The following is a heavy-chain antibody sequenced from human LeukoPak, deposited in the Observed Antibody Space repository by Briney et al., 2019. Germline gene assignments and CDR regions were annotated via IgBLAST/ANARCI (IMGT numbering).Heavy chain of an antibody. CDR3: ARIWEDEIQDYSNYGY. J-gene: IGHJ4*02. V-gene: IGHV1-2*02. Sequence: GASVKVSCKASGYTFTGYYMHWVRQAPGQGLEWMGWINPNSGGTNYAQKFQGRVTMTRDTSISTAYMELSRLRSDDTAVYYCARIWEDEIQDYSNYGYWGQGTLVTVSS. CDR2: INPNSGGT. CDR1: GYTFTGYY. D-gene: IGHD4-11*01.